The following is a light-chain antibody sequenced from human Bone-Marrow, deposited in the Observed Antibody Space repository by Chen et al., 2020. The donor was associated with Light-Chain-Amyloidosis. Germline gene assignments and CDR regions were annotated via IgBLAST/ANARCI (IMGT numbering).Light chain of an antibody. CDR1: GSNIGGHS. CDR2: NNH. J-gene: IGLJ3*02. V-gene: IGLV1-44*01. Sequence: QSLLTQPPSPSGTPGQAVTTPCSRSGSNIGGHSVNWYQHLPGTAPQLVIFNNHKRPSGVPDRFSGSRSGTSASLAISGLQADDEGDYYCAAWDDSLRTYLCGGGTKLTVL. CDR3: AAWDDSLRTYL.